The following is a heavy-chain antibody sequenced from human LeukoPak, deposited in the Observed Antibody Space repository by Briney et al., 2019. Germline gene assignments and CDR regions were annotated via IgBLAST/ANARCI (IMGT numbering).Heavy chain of an antibody. CDR3: AKGGVPVVSPAVN. CDR2: ISYDGSNK. J-gene: IGHJ4*02. V-gene: IGHV3-30*18. D-gene: IGHD2-2*01. CDR1: GFTFSSYG. Sequence: GRSLRLSCAASGFTFSSYGMHWVRQAPGKGLEWVAVISYDGSNKYYADSVKGRFTISRDNPKNTLYLQMNSLRAEDTAVYYCAKGGVPVVSPAVNWGQGTLVTVSS.